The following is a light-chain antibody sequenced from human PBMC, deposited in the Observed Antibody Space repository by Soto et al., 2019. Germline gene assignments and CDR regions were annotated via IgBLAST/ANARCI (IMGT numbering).Light chain of an antibody. CDR3: QQYGSSPPRT. Sequence: TVLTQSPGTLSLSPGERATLSCRASQRVSSNNLAWYQQKPGQAPRLLIYGASTRATDVPDRFSGSGSGADFTLTISRLEPEDFAVYYCQQYGSSPPRTFGQGTKVDIK. CDR2: GAS. V-gene: IGKV3-20*01. CDR1: QRVSSNN. J-gene: IGKJ1*01.